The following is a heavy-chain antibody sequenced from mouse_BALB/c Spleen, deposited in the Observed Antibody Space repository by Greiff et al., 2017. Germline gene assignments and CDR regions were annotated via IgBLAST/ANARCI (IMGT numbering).Heavy chain of an antibody. J-gene: IGHJ3*01. CDR3: ARRNYGNYSFAY. Sequence: DVHLVESGGGLVQPGESLKLSCESNEYEFPSHDMSWVRKTPEKRLELVAAINSDGGSTYYPDTMERRFIISRDNTKKTLYLQMSSLRSEDTALYYCARRNYGNYSFAYWGQGTLVTVSA. CDR1: EYEFPSHD. V-gene: IGHV5-2*01. CDR2: INSDGGST. D-gene: IGHD2-1*01.